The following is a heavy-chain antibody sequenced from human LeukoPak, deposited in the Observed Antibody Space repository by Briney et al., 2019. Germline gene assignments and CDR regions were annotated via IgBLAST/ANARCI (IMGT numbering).Heavy chain of an antibody. CDR1: GFTFSSYS. D-gene: IGHD3-3*01. CDR2: ISSSSSYI. Sequence: GGSLRLSCAASGFTFSSYSMNWVRQAPGKGLEWVSSISSSSSYIYYADSVKGRFTISRDNAKNSLYLQMNSLRAEDTAAYYCARDAYDFWSGSTSYYYGMDVWGQGTTVTVSS. V-gene: IGHV3-21*01. J-gene: IGHJ6*02. CDR3: ARDAYDFWSGSTSYYYGMDV.